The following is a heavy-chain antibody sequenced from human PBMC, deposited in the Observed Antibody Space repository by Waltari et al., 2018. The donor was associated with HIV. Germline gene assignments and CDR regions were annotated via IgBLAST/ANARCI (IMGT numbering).Heavy chain of an antibody. Sequence: EVQLVESGGGLVEPGGSLRLSCAASGFTFSSYSMNWVRQAPGKGLEWVSSISSSSSYIYYADSVKGRFTISRDNAKNSLYLQMNSLRAEDTAVYYCARDTSFWSSPDLDAFDIWGQGTMVTVSS. CDR3: ARDTSFWSSPDLDAFDI. CDR2: ISSSSSYI. V-gene: IGHV3-21*01. CDR1: GFTFSSYS. J-gene: IGHJ3*02. D-gene: IGHD3-3*01.